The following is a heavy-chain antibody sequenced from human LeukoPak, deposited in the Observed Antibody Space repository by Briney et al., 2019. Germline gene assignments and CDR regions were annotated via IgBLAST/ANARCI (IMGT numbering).Heavy chain of an antibody. CDR3: ARGVGYGDYPDWFDP. D-gene: IGHD4-17*01. CDR2: IYYSGST. V-gene: IGHV4-59*08. CDR1: GGSISSYY. J-gene: IGHJ5*02. Sequence: SETLSLTCTVSGGSISSYYWSWIRQPPGKGLEWIGYIYYSGSTNYNPSLKSRVTISVDTSKNQFSLKLSSVTAADTAVYYCARGVGYGDYPDWFDPWGQGTLVTVSS.